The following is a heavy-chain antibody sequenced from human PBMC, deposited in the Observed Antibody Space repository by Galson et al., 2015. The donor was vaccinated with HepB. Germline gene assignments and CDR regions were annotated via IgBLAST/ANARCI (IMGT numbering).Heavy chain of an antibody. CDR3: ARQRGYSYGYDEYYYGMDV. D-gene: IGHD5-18*01. J-gene: IGHJ6*02. CDR2: IYPGDSDT. CDR1: GYSFTSYW. Sequence: QSGAEVKKPGESLKISCKGSGYSFTSYWIGWVRQMPGKGLEWMGIIYPGDSDTRYSPSFQGQVTISADKSISTAYLQWSSLKASDTAMYYGARQRGYSYGYDEYYYGMDVWGQGTTVTVSS. V-gene: IGHV5-51*01.